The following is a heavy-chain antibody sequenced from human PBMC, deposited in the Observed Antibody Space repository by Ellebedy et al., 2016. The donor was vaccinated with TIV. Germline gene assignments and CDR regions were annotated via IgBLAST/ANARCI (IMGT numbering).Heavy chain of an antibody. Sequence: ASVKVSCXASGYTFTSYYMHWVRQAPGQGLEWMGIINPSGGSTSYAQKFQGRVTMTRDTSTSTVYMELSSLRSEDTAVYYCARDSLMGLEWELLPHDAFDIWGQGTMVTVSS. CDR3: ARDSLMGLEWELLPHDAFDI. J-gene: IGHJ3*02. V-gene: IGHV1-46*01. CDR2: INPSGGST. CDR1: GYTFTSYY. D-gene: IGHD1-26*01.